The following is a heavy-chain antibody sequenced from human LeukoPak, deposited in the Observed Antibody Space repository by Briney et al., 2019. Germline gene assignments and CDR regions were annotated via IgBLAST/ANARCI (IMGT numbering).Heavy chain of an antibody. V-gene: IGHV3-21*01. CDR2: ISSSSSYI. CDR1: GFTFSSYS. CDR3: ARFHPAMVTGFDY. J-gene: IGHJ4*02. D-gene: IGHD5-18*01. Sequence: GGSLRPSCAASGFTFSSYSMNWVRQAPGKGLEWVSSISSSSSYIFYADSVKGRFTISRDNAKNSLYLQMSSLRAEDTAVYYCARFHPAMVTGFDYWGQGTLVTVSS.